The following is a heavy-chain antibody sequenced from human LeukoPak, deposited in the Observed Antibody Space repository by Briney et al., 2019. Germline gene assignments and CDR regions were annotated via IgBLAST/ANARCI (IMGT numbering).Heavy chain of an antibody. D-gene: IGHD2-15*01. J-gene: IGHJ3*02. Sequence: ASVKVSCKASGGTFSSYAISWVRQAPGQGLEWMGRINLILGIANYAQKFQGRVTITADKSTSTAYMELSSLRSEDTAVYYCAREHTPIVVVVAATGSAFDIWGQGTMVTVSS. CDR3: AREHTPIVVVVAATGSAFDI. CDR1: GGTFSSYA. CDR2: INLILGIA. V-gene: IGHV1-69*04.